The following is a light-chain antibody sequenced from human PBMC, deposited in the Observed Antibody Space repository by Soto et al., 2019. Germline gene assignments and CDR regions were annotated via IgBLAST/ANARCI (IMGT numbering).Light chain of an antibody. CDR1: ESVNIY. V-gene: IGKV3-11*01. J-gene: IGKJ1*01. CDR2: DAS. Sequence: EIVLTQSPATLSLSPGESATLSCRASESVNIYISWYQQKPAQAPRLLIYDASNRATGSPTRFSGSGSGTDFSPTISSLEPADFGVYYCHQRSNWPWTTFGQGTRVELK. CDR3: HQRSNWPWTT.